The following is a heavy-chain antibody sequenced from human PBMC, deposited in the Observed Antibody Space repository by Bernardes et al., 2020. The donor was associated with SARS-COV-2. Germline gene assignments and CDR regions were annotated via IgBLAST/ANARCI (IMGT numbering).Heavy chain of an antibody. Sequence: SETLSLTCTFSGGSIGSYYWAWIRKPPGKGLEWIGYLSYSGTTNYNPSLKSRVTISVDRSQNQFSLNLSSVTPADTAVYYCARDLSHLVRRGFDLWGRGTLVTVSS. CDR3: ARDLSHLVRRGFDL. CDR2: LSYSGTT. J-gene: IGHJ2*01. D-gene: IGHD3-10*01. CDR1: GGSIGSYY. V-gene: IGHV4-59*01.